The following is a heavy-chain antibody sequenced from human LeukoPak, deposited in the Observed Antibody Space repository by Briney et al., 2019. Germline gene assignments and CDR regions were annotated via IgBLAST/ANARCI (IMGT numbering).Heavy chain of an antibody. CDR3: ARTVEGLVSPYFDY. D-gene: IGHD6-19*01. CDR1: GYTFTGYY. Sequence: ASVKVSCKASGYTFTGYYMHWVRQAPGQGLEWMGWINTNTGNPTYAQGFAGRFVFSLDTSVSTAYLQISSLKAEDTAVYYCARTVEGLVSPYFDYWGQGTLVTVSS. J-gene: IGHJ4*02. CDR2: INTNTGNP. V-gene: IGHV7-4-1*02.